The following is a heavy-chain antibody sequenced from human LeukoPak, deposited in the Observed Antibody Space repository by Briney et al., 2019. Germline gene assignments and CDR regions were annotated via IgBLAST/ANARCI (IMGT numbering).Heavy chain of an antibody. CDR2: IIPIFGTA. CDR3: ARDSSEFRSLIPH. J-gene: IGHJ1*01. Sequence: ASVTVSCTASGGTFSIHAISWVRQAPGQGLEWMGGIIPIFGTAKYAQKFQGRVTITADESTSTAYMELSSLRSEDTAVYYCARDSSEFRSLIPHWGQGTLVTVSS. CDR1: GGTFSIHA. V-gene: IGHV1-69*13. D-gene: IGHD2-21*01.